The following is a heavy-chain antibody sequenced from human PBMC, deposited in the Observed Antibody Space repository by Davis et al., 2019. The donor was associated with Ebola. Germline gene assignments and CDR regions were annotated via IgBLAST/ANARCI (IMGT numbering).Heavy chain of an antibody. Sequence: SETLSLTCTVSGGSISSSSYYWGWIRQPPGKGLEWIGSIYYSGSTNYNPSLKSRVTISVDTSKNQFSLKLSSVTAAGTAVYYCASFHDYVWGSYSDYWGQGTLVTVSS. CDR2: IYYSGST. J-gene: IGHJ4*02. CDR1: GGSISSSSYY. D-gene: IGHD3-16*01. V-gene: IGHV4-39*07. CDR3: ASFHDYVWGSYSDY.